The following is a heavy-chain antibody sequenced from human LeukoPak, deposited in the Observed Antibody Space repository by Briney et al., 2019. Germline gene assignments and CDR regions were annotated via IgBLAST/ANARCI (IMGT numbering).Heavy chain of an antibody. Sequence: ASVKVSCKASGYTFTGYYVHWVRQAPGQGLEWMGWINPNSGGTNYAQKFQGWVTMTRDTSISTAYMELSRLRSDDTAVYYCTITMVRGVIGGFDYWGQGTLVTVSS. CDR2: INPNSGGT. V-gene: IGHV1-2*04. CDR3: TITMVRGVIGGFDY. D-gene: IGHD3-10*01. CDR1: GYTFTGYY. J-gene: IGHJ4*02.